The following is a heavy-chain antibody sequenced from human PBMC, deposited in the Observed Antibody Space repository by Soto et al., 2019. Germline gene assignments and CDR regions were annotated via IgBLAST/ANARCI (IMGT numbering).Heavy chain of an antibody. CDR1: GFTVSSNY. V-gene: IGHV3-53*01. CDR2: IYSGGST. CDR3: ARTVAATLPWWWCDP. D-gene: IGHD2-15*01. J-gene: IGHJ5*02. Sequence: EVPLVESGGGLIQPGGSLRLSCAASGFTVSSNYMSWVRQAPGKGLEWVSVIYSGGSTYYADSVKGRFTISIDNSKNTLALQMNSRRAEDTAVYYCARTVAATLPWWWCDPWGQGNLVTVSS.